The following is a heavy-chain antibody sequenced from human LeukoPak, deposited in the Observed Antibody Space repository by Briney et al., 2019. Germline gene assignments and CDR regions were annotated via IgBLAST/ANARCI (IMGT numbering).Heavy chain of an antibody. Sequence: LGESLKISCKGSGYSFTSYWIGWVRQMPGKGLEWMGIIYPGDSDTRYSPSFQGQVTSSADKSISTAYLQWSSLKASDTAMYYCARQRYYYGSGSFTPPGDYWGQGTLVTVSS. V-gene: IGHV5-51*01. CDR1: GYSFTSYW. CDR3: ARQRYYYGSGSFTPPGDY. D-gene: IGHD3-10*01. J-gene: IGHJ4*02. CDR2: IYPGDSDT.